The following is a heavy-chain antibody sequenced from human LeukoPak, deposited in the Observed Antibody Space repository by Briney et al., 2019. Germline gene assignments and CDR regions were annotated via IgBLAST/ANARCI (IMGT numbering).Heavy chain of an antibody. V-gene: IGHV4-4*02. CDR2: IYHSGST. J-gene: IGHJ3*02. CDR1: GGSISSSNR. CDR3: ARDPSSGSYSLGAFDI. Sequence: PSETLSLTCAVSGGSISSSNRWSWVRQPPGKGLEWIGEIYHSGSTNYNPSLKSRVTISVDKSKNQFSLKLSSVTAADTAVYYCARDPSSGSYSLGAFDIWGQGTMVTVSS. D-gene: IGHD3-10*01.